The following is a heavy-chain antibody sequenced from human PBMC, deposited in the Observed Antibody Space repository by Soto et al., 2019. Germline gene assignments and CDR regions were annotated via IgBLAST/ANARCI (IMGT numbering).Heavy chain of an antibody. CDR2: IQSGGPT. D-gene: IGHD4-17*01. Sequence: RLSCAASGFTVSSKYMSWVRQAPGKGLEWVSLIQSGGPTYYADSVKGRFTISRDTSENTVHLQMDSLRAEDTAVYYCAREAGTTGSLGYYYYYMDVWGKGTTVTVSS. CDR3: AREAGTTGSLGYYYYYMDV. V-gene: IGHV3-66*01. J-gene: IGHJ6*03. CDR1: GFTVSSKY.